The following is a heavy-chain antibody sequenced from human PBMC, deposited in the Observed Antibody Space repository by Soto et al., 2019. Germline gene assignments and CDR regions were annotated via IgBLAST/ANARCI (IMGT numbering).Heavy chain of an antibody. Sequence: GGSLRLSCAASGFTFSSYAMSWVRQAPGKGLEWVSAISGSGGSTYYADSVKGRFTISRDNSKNTLYLQMNSLRAEDTAVYYCAKDPPPYYDFWGGFGWFLPWGQGPLVSV. CDR1: GFTFSSYA. V-gene: IGHV3-23*01. CDR3: AKDPPPYYDFWGGFGWFLP. CDR2: ISGSGGST. D-gene: IGHD3-3*01. J-gene: IGHJ5*02.